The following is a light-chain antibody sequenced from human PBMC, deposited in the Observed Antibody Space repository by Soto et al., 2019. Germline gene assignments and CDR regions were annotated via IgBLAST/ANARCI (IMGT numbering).Light chain of an antibody. J-gene: IGLJ2*01. Sequence: QSALTQPPSASGSPGQSVTISCTGTISYIGTYYYVSWYQQHPGKAPKLIIYEVSERPSGVPDRFSGSKSGNTASLTVSGLQAEAEAHYYCSSYAGTKTLVFGGGTKLTV. CDR3: SSYAGTKTLV. CDR2: EVS. V-gene: IGLV2-8*01. CDR1: ISYIGTYYY.